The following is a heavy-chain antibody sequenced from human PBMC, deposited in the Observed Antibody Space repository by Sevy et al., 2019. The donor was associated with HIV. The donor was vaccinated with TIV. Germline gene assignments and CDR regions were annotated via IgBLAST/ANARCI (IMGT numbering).Heavy chain of an antibody. J-gene: IGHJ4*02. CDR1: GFTFSSYG. CDR2: IWYDGSNK. V-gene: IGHV3-33*06. D-gene: IGHD3-3*01. Sequence: GGSLRLSCAASGFTFSSYGMHWVRQAPGKGLEWVAVIWYDGSNKNYANSVKGRFTISRDNSKNTLYLQMNSLRAEDTAVYYCAKDLNLPLEWLLQPRGYFDYWGQGTLVTVSS. CDR3: AKDLNLPLEWLLQPRGYFDY.